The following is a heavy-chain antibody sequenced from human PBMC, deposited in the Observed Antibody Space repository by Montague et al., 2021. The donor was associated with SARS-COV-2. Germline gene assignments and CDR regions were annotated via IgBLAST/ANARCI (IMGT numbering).Heavy chain of an antibody. D-gene: IGHD1-20*01. CDR3: ARTEYNWNDWFDP. CDR1: SGSISSYY. J-gene: IGHJ5*02. V-gene: IGHV4-59*13. Sequence: SETLSLTCSVSSGSISSYYWSWIRQSPGKGLEWIGYIFHSGITDYNPSLKSRVTISADMSKNQFSLQLNSVTAADSAVYYCARTEYNWNDWFDPWGQGTLVTVSS. CDR2: IFHSGIT.